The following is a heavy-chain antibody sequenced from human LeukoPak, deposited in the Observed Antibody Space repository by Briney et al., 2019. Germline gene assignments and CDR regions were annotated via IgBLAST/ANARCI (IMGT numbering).Heavy chain of an antibody. CDR2: IYHSGST. D-gene: IGHD5-24*01. J-gene: IGHJ4*02. CDR3: ASRDGYNGGVDY. V-gene: IGHV4-30-2*01. Sequence: PSETLSLTCTVSGGSISSGGYYWSWIRQPPGKGLEWIGYIYHSGSTYYNPSLKSRVTISVDRSKNQFSLKLSSVTAADTAVYYCASRDGYNGGVDYWGQGTLVTVSS. CDR1: GGSISSGGYY.